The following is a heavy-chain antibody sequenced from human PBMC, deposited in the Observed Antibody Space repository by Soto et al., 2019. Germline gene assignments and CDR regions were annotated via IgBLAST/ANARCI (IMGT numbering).Heavy chain of an antibody. J-gene: IGHJ4*02. CDR2: INAGNGNT. CDR3: ARDSKAVAGFDY. D-gene: IGHD6-19*01. Sequence: QVQLVQSGAEVKKPGASVKVSCKASGYTFTSYAMHWVRQAPGQRLEWMGWINAGNGNTKYSQKFQGRVTITRDTSASTAYMELSSLRSEDTAVYYCARDSKAVAGFDYWGQGTLVTVSS. V-gene: IGHV1-3*01. CDR1: GYTFTSYA.